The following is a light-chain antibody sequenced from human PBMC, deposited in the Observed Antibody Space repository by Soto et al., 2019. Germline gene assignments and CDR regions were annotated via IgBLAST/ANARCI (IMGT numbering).Light chain of an antibody. Sequence: DIQMTQSPSTLSGSVGDRVTITCRASQTISSWLAWYQQKPGKAPKLLIYKASTLKSGVPSRFSGSGSGTEFTLTISSLQPDDFATYYCQHYNSYSEAFGQGTKLDIX. CDR2: KAS. J-gene: IGKJ1*01. CDR3: QHYNSYSEA. CDR1: QTISSW. V-gene: IGKV1-5*03.